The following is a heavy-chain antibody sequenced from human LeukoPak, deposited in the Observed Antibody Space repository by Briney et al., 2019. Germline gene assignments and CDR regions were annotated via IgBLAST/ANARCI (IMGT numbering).Heavy chain of an antibody. CDR1: GGSISSSSYY. CDR3: ARTGDSGNDYKY. Sequence: PSETLSLTCTVSGGSISSSSYYWGWIRQPPGKGLEWIGSIYYSGSTYYNPSLKSRVTISVDTSKNQFSLKLSSVTAADTAVYYCARTGDSGNDYKYWGQGTLVTVSS. CDR2: IYYSGST. D-gene: IGHD5-12*01. V-gene: IGHV4-39*07. J-gene: IGHJ4*02.